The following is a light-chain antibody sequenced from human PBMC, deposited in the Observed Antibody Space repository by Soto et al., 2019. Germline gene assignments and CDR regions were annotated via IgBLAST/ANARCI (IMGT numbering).Light chain of an antibody. V-gene: IGKV3-15*01. CDR2: GAS. CDR1: QSVRSN. Sequence: IVMTQSPATLSVSPGERATLSCRASQSVRSNLAWYQQKPGQAPRLLIYGASTRATGIPVRFSGSGSGTEFTLTISSLQSEDFVVYYCQQYNDWPGTFGQGTKV. J-gene: IGKJ1*01. CDR3: QQYNDWPGT.